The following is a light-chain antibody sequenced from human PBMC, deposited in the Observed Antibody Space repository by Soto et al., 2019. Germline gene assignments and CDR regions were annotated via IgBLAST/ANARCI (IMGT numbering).Light chain of an antibody. Sequence: QAVVTQEPSLTVSPGGTVTLTCASSTGAVTAGYYPNWFQQKPGQAPRPLIYSARNRHSWTPARFSASLLGGKAALTLSDVQPEDEAEYYCLLYYGVDWVFGGGTKLTVL. V-gene: IGLV7-43*01. CDR2: SAR. CDR1: TGAVTAGYY. J-gene: IGLJ3*02. CDR3: LLYYGVDWV.